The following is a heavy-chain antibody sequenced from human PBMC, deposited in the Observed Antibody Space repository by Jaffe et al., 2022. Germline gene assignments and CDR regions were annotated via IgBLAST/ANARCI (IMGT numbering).Heavy chain of an antibody. V-gene: IGHV4-30-2*01. CDR2: IYHSGST. CDR1: GGSISSGGYS. Sequence: QLQLQESGSGLVKPSQTLSLTCAVSGGSISSGGYSWSWIRQPPGKGLEWIGYIYHSGSTYYNPSLKSRVTISVDRSKNQFSLKLSSVTAADTAVYYCARGGTGYCSGGSCYGWFDPWGQGTLVTVSS. J-gene: IGHJ5*02. D-gene: IGHD2-15*01. CDR3: ARGGTGYCSGGSCYGWFDP.